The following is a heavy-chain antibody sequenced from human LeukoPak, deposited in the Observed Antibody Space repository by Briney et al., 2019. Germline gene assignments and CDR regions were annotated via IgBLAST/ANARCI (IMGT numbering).Heavy chain of an antibody. Sequence: GESLKISCKGSGYSVSNYWIGWVRQLPGKGLEWMGIIYPADSDTRYSPSFQGQVTISVDKSITTAYLQLSSLKASDSAMYYCARDGQENSFDYWGQGTVVTVSS. CDR1: GYSVSNYW. CDR2: IYPADSDT. J-gene: IGHJ4*02. CDR3: ARDGQENSFDY. V-gene: IGHV5-51*01.